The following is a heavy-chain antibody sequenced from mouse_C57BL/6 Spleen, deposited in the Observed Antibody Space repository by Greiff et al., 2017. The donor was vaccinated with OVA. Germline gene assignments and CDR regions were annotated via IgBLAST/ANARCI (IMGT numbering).Heavy chain of an antibody. V-gene: IGHV1-52*01. CDR1: GYTFTSYW. D-gene: IGHD2-10*02. Sequence: QVQLQQPGAELVRPGSSVKLSCKASGYTFTSYWMHWVKQRPIQGLEWIGNIDPSDSETHYNQKFKDKATLTVDKSSSTAYMQLSSLTSEDSAVYYCARWYGNYFYYFDYWGQGTTLTVSS. CDR2: IDPSDSET. J-gene: IGHJ2*01. CDR3: ARWYGNYFYYFDY.